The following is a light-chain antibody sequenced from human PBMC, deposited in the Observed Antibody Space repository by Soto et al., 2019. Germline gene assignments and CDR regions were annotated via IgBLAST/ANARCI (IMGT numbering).Light chain of an antibody. V-gene: IGLV1-40*01. CDR3: QSYDSSLGYV. J-gene: IGLJ1*01. CDR2: GNS. Sequence: QSVLTQPPSVSGAPGQRVTISCTGSSSKIGAGYDVHWYQQLPGTAPKLLIYGNSNRPSGVPDRFSGSKSGTSASLAITGLRAEDEADYYCQSYDSSLGYVFGTGTKVTVL. CDR1: SSKIGAGYD.